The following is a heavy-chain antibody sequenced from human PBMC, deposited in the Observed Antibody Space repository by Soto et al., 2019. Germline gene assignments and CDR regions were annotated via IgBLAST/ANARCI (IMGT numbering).Heavy chain of an antibody. J-gene: IGHJ3*02. CDR1: GFSFSSYW. CDR3: ARDLGHSSSI. D-gene: IGHD6-13*01. CDR2: IKGDGSEK. V-gene: IGHV3-7*01. Sequence: GGSLRLSCVASGFSFSSYWMKWVRQAPGKGLETVANIKGDGSEKTYVDSVKGRFTISRDNAKNSLYLQMNSLRAEDTAVYYCARDLGHSSSIWGHGTMVTVSS.